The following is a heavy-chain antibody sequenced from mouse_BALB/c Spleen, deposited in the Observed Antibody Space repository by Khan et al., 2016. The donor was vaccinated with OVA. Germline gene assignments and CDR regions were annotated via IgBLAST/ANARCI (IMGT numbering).Heavy chain of an antibody. CDR3: ARHPYYHYNIMDY. CDR2: IWSDGST. J-gene: IGHJ4*01. V-gene: IGHV2-6-1*01. D-gene: IGHD2-10*01. Sequence: QVQLKESGPGLVAPSQSLSITCTISGFSLTNYGVHWVRQPPGKGLEWLVVIWSDGSTTYNSALKSRLTISKDNSKRQVFLKMNSLQTDDTGMYFCARHPYYHYNIMDYWGQGTSVTVSS. CDR1: GFSLTNYG.